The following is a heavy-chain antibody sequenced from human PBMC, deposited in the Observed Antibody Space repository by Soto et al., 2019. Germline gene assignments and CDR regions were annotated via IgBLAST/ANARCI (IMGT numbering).Heavy chain of an antibody. CDR3: ATSFPAFYGPHTVTNDY. V-gene: IGHV1-69*02. Sequence: SVKVSCKASGGTFSSYTISWVRQAPGQGLEWMGRIIPILGIANYAQKFQGRVTITADKSTSTAYMELSSLRSEDTAVYYCATSFPAFYGPHTVTNDYWGQGTLVTVSS. CDR2: IIPILGIA. CDR1: GGTFSSYT. J-gene: IGHJ4*02. D-gene: IGHD4-17*01.